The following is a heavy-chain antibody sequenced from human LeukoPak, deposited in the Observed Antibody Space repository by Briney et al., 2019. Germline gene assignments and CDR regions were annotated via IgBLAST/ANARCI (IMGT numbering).Heavy chain of an antibody. CDR2: ISAYNGNT. V-gene: IGHV1-18*01. CDR3: ARMGALLWFGELLYAFDY. Sequence: ASVKVSCKASGYTLTSYGISWVRQAPGQGLEWMGWISAYNGNTNYAQKLQGRVTMTTDTSTSTAYMELRSLRSDDTAVYYCARMGALLWFGELLYAFDYWGQGTLVTVSS. J-gene: IGHJ4*02. D-gene: IGHD3-10*01. CDR1: GYTLTSYG.